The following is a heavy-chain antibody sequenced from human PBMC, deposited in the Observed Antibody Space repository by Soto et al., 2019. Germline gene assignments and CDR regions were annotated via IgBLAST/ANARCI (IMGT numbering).Heavy chain of an antibody. Sequence: QVQLVQSGAEVKKPGASVKVSCRASGYMFTSYDINWVRQAAGQGLEWLGRINPNNGKTDYEQKFQGRLTMTRDTSISTIYMALSSLTSEDTAVYYCAKDFGGLYNWFDPWGQGTLVTVSS. J-gene: IGHJ5*02. CDR3: AKDFGGLYNWFDP. V-gene: IGHV1-8*01. CDR1: GYMFTSYD. D-gene: IGHD3-16*01. CDR2: INPNNGKT.